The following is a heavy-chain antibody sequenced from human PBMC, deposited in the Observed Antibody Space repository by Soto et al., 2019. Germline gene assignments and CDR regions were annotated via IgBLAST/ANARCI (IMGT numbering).Heavy chain of an antibody. CDR2: IYHTGST. CDR3: ARDCGWPFLSDY. V-gene: IGHV4-31*03. CDR1: GGSISRGGYY. D-gene: IGHD6-19*01. Sequence: QVELQESGPGLVKPSQTLSLTCTVSGGSISRGGYYWSWIRQHPGKGLEWIGYIYHTGSTYYNPSLKCRVTISLDTSKTQFSLKVTSVPDADTAVYYCARDCGWPFLSDYWGQGVLVTVSS. J-gene: IGHJ4*02.